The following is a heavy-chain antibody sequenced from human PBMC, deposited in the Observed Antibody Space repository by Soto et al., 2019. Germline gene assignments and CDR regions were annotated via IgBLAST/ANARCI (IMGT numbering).Heavy chain of an antibody. D-gene: IGHD6-25*01. V-gene: IGHV1-3*01. CDR2: INPVNGNT. Sequence: QVQLVQSGAEVKKPGASVMLSCKASGYTFTTYTMNWVRQASGQRLEWMGWINPVNGNTKSSQKFQDRVIITRDTSASTAYMELRILSSEDTAVYYCARGIATGQLDPWGQGTLVIVSS. CDR1: GYTFTTYT. CDR3: ARGIATGQLDP. J-gene: IGHJ5*02.